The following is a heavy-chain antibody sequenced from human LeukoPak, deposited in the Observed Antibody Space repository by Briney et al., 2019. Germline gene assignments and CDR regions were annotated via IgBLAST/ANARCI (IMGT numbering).Heavy chain of an antibody. D-gene: IGHD1-26*01. J-gene: IGHJ4*02. CDR3: ASAWELLAFDY. Sequence: SETLSLTWTVSGGSISSGSYYWSWIRQPAGKGLEWIGRIYTSGSTNYNPSLKSRVTISVDTSKNQFSLKLSSVTAADTAVYYCASAWELLAFDYWGQGTLVTVSS. V-gene: IGHV4-61*02. CDR2: IYTSGST. CDR1: GGSISSGSYY.